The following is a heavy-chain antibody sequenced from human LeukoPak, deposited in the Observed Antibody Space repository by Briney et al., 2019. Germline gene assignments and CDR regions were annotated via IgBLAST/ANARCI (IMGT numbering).Heavy chain of an antibody. CDR3: ARQPGMTAKSWYFDL. D-gene: IGHD2-2*01. J-gene: IGHJ2*01. Sequence: ESLKISCKGSGYSFTNYWIGWVRQMPGKGLEWMGIIHPGDSHTWYSPSFQGQVTISADKSISMAYLQWSSLKASDTAMYFCARQPGMTAKSWYFDLWGRGTLVTVSS. CDR1: GYSFTNYW. V-gene: IGHV5-51*01. CDR2: IHPGDSHT.